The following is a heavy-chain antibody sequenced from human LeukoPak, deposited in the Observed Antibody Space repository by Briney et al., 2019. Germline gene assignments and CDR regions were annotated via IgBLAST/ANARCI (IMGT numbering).Heavy chain of an antibody. D-gene: IGHD3-22*01. J-gene: IGHJ4*02. CDR1: GFTFSSYW. Sequence: GGSLRLSCAASGFTFSSYWMSWVRRAPGKGLEWVANIEQDGSEKYYVDSVKGRFTISRDNAKNSLYLQMNSLRAEDTAVYYCTRVDVLYYDSSGYFDYWGQGTLVTVSS. V-gene: IGHV3-7*01. CDR2: IEQDGSEK. CDR3: TRVDVLYYDSSGYFDY.